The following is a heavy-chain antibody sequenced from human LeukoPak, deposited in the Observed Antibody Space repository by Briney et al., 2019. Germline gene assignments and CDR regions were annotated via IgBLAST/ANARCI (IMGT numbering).Heavy chain of an antibody. CDR3: ARDPGSYAYFDY. Sequence: GGSLGLSCAASGFTFSSYSMNWVRQAPGKGLEWVSYITSSSGTIYYADSVKGRFTISRDNAKNSLYLQMNSLRAEGTAVYYCARDPGSYAYFDYWGQGTLVTVSS. V-gene: IGHV3-48*01. D-gene: IGHD3-16*01. CDR1: GFTFSSYS. J-gene: IGHJ4*02. CDR2: ITSSSGTI.